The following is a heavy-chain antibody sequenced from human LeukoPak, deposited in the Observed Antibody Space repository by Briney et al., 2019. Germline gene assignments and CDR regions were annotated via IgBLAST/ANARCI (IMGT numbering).Heavy chain of an antibody. CDR3: ARGGGIYSYGRYYFDY. CDR1: GFTFSSYA. V-gene: IGHV3-30-3*01. D-gene: IGHD5-18*01. J-gene: IGHJ4*02. Sequence: GRSLRLSCAASGFTFSSYAMHWVRQAPGKGLEWVAVISYDGSNKYYADSVKGRFTISRDNSKNTLYLQMNSLRAEDTAVYYCARGGGIYSYGRYYFDYWGQGTLVTVSS. CDR2: ISYDGSNK.